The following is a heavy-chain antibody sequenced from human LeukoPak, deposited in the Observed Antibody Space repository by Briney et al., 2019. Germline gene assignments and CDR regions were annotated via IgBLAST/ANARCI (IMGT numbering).Heavy chain of an antibody. D-gene: IGHD2-21*02. V-gene: IGHV3-7*01. Sequence: HPGGSLRLSCAASGFTFTKFWMSWVRQAPGKGLEWVANIQEDGKKENYVDSVRGRFTISRDNAKNSIYLQMNSLRVEDTAVYYCAKDIVGGGDDYWGQGTLVIVSS. J-gene: IGHJ4*02. CDR2: IQEDGKKE. CDR3: AKDIVGGGDDY. CDR1: GFTFTKFW.